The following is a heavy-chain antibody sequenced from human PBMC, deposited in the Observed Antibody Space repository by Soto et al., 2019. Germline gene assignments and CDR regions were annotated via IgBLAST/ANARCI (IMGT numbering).Heavy chain of an antibody. D-gene: IGHD6-13*01. CDR1: GGTFSIYA. V-gene: IGHV1-69*13. J-gene: IGHJ6*02. CDR2: IIPIFGTA. Sequence: SVKVSCKASGGTFSIYAISGVGQAALQWLEWMGGIIPIFGTANYAQKFQGRVTITADESTSTAYMELSSLRSEDTAVYYCARDRGAAAGYYYYGMDVWGQGTTVTVSS. CDR3: ARDRGAAAGYYYYGMDV.